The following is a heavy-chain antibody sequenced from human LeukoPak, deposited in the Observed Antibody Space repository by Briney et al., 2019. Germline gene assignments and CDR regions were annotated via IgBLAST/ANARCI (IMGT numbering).Heavy chain of an antibody. Sequence: PGGFLRLSCAASGFTFSSYWMHWVRQAPGKGLVWVSRINSDGSSTSYAGSVKGRFTISRDNAKNTLYLQMNSLRAEDTAVYYCARDHTIFGVALRYWGQGTLVTVSS. D-gene: IGHD3-3*01. V-gene: IGHV3-74*01. CDR2: INSDGSST. J-gene: IGHJ4*02. CDR3: ARDHTIFGVALRY. CDR1: GFTFSSYW.